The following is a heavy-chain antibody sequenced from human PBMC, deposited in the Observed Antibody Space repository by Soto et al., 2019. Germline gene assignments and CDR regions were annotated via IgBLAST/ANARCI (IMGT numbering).Heavy chain of an antibody. CDR2: IGGIGQYA. Sequence: EVQVLETGGGLVQPGGSLGLSCVASGFTFNNFVMNWVRQAPGKGLEWVAIIGGIGQYAYYADSVNGRFTFSRDNSKNTVYLEINSLRAEDTAIYFCAKGGTSHIYGIDVWGPGTTVTVS. D-gene: IGHD2-2*01. J-gene: IGHJ6*02. CDR1: GFTFNNFV. V-gene: IGHV3-23*01. CDR3: AKGGTSHIYGIDV.